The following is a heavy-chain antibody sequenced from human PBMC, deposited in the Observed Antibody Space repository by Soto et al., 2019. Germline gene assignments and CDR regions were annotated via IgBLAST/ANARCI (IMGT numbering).Heavy chain of an antibody. Sequence: QVQLVQSGAEVKKPGSSVKVSCKASGGTFSSYAISWVRQAPGQGLEWMGGIIPIFGTANYAQKFQGRVTTPAAQSTSRADTELTRPRSEDRAVYYCGWPRGGWFDPSGQGTLGTVS. CDR1: GGTFSSYA. V-gene: IGHV1-69*12. CDR3: GWPRGGWFDP. CDR2: IIPIFGTA. J-gene: IGHJ5*02. D-gene: IGHD3-10*01.